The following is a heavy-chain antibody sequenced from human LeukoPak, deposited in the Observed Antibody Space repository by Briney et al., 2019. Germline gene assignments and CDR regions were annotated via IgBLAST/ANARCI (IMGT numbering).Heavy chain of an antibody. D-gene: IGHD2-21*02. Sequence: GGSLRLSCAASGFTFSSYAMSWVRQGPGKGLEGLKWVSSISGRGDRTYYADSVKGRFTISRDNSKNTLYLQMNSLRAEGTAIYYCARFQDCGGDCPFDYWGQGTLVTVSS. V-gene: IGHV3-23*01. J-gene: IGHJ4*02. CDR2: ISGRGDRT. CDR3: ARFQDCGGDCPFDY. CDR1: GFTFSSYA.